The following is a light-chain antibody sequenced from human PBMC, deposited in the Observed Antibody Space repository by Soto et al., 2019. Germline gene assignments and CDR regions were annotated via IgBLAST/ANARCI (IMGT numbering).Light chain of an antibody. J-gene: IGLJ1*01. V-gene: IGLV2-14*03. CDR2: DVA. Sequence: QSVLTQPASVSVSPGQSITISCTGTSSDVGGSNFVSWYQQHPGKPPKLIIYDVANRPSGVSNRFSGSKSGSTASLIISRLQTEDEADYYCVSYTSSTTYVFGTGTKVTGL. CDR1: SSDVGGSNF. CDR3: VSYTSSTTYV.